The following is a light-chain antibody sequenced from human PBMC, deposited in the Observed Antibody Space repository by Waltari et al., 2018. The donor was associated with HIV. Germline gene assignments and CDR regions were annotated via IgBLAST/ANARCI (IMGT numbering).Light chain of an antibody. J-gene: IGLJ3*02. Sequence: QSALTQPRSVSGSPGQSVTISCTGTSSDVGGSDSVSWYLQHPGKVPKLIIYDVIKRPSWVPHRSSGSRSGNTASLTISGLQTEDEADYFCCSYAGTYTYVLFGGGTKLTVL. CDR1: SSDVGGSDS. V-gene: IGLV2-11*01. CDR3: CSYAGTYTYVL. CDR2: DVI.